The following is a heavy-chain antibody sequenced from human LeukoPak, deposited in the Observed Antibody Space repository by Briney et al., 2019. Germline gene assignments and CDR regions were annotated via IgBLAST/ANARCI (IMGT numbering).Heavy chain of an antibody. CDR3: ARGLTDNYYYYGMDV. CDR2: IYYSGST. Sequence: SETLSLTCTLSGGSICSGGYYWSWIRQHPGKGLEWIGYIYYSGSTYYNPSLKSRVTISVDTSKNQFSLKLSSVTAADTAVYYCARGLTDNYYYYGMDVWGKGTTVTVSS. CDR1: GGSICSGGYY. V-gene: IGHV4-31*03. D-gene: IGHD3-9*01. J-gene: IGHJ6*04.